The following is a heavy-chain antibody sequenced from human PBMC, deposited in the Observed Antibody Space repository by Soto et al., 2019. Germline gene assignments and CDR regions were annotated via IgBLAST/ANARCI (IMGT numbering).Heavy chain of an antibody. CDR1: GFTFSSYE. CDR2: ISSSGSTI. CDR3: ARDIVVVVAATFYYYYGMDV. D-gene: IGHD2-15*01. J-gene: IGHJ6*02. V-gene: IGHV3-48*03. Sequence: GGSLRLSCAASGFTFSSYEMNWVRQAPGKGLEWVSYISSSGSTIYYADSVKGRFTISRDNAKNSLYLQMNSLRAEDTAVYYCARDIVVVVAATFYYYYGMDVWGQGTTVTVSS.